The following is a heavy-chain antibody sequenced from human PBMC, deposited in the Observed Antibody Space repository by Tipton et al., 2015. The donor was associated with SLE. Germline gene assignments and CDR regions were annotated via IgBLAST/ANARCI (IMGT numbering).Heavy chain of an antibody. Sequence: LRLSCTVSGGSISSYYWSWIRQPPGKGLEWIGYIYYSGSTNYNPSLKSRVTISVDTSKNQFSLKLSSVTAADTAVYYCARSTTDSSGYYGSFDYWGQGILVTVSS. J-gene: IGHJ4*02. CDR3: ARSTTDSSGYYGSFDY. CDR2: IYYSGST. CDR1: GGSISSYY. V-gene: IGHV4-59*08. D-gene: IGHD3-22*01.